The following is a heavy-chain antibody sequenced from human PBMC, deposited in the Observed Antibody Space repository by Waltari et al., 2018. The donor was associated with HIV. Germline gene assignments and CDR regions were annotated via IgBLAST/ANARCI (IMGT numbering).Heavy chain of an antibody. J-gene: IGHJ5*01. CDR2: AIPMFGTA. CDR1: GGAFVSHS. V-gene: IGHV1-69*08. Sequence: VHLVQSGAEVKKPGSWLKVSWKASGGAFVSHSFNWVRQAPGQGLEWMGRAIPMFGTANYARKFQGRVTITADKSTTTAYMELNGLRIDDTAVYYCASARETMGVDFDSWGQGTLVTVS. D-gene: IGHD3-3*01. CDR3: ASARETMGVDFDS.